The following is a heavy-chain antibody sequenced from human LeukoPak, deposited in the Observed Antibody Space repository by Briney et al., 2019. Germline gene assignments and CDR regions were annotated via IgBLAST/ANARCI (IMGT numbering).Heavy chain of an antibody. Sequence: PGGSLRLSCAASGFTFSSYAMSWVRQAPGKGLEWVSAISGSSSYIYYADSVKGRFTISRDNAKNSLYLQMNSLRAEDTAVYYCAREYYYGSGSYYNFSPNWFDPWGQGTLVTVSS. CDR1: GFTFSSYA. CDR2: ISGSSSYI. V-gene: IGHV3-21*01. J-gene: IGHJ5*02. CDR3: AREYYYGSGSYYNFSPNWFDP. D-gene: IGHD3-10*01.